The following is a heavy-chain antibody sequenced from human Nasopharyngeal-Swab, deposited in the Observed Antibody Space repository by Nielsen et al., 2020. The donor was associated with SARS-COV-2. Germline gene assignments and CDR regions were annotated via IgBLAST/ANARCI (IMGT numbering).Heavy chain of an antibody. CDR1: GYTLTVLP. CDR3: ASEGSGVFGVVIYAFDI. V-gene: IGHV1-24*01. D-gene: IGHD3-3*01. CDR2: VVPEDGEP. Sequence: ASVKVSCKVSGYTLTVLPIHWVRQAPGKGLEWMGTVVPEDGEPIYAQNFQGRVTVTEDTSTYTAYLELSSLRSEDTAVYYCASEGSGVFGVVIYAFDIWGPGTLVTVSS. J-gene: IGHJ3*02.